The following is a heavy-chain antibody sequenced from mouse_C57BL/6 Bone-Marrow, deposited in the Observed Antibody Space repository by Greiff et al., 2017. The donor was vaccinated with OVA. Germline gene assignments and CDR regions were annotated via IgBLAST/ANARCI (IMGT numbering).Heavy chain of an antibody. CDR3: ARHEDGYYASYFDY. V-gene: IGHV1-82*01. CDR2: IYPGDGDT. Sequence: QVQLQQSGPELVKPGASVKISCKASGYAFSSSWVNWVKQRPGKGLEWIGRIYPGDGDTNYNGKFKGKATLTADKSSSTAYMQLSSLTSEDSAVYCCARHEDGYYASYFDYWGQGTTLTVSS. D-gene: IGHD2-3*01. J-gene: IGHJ2*01. CDR1: GYAFSSSW.